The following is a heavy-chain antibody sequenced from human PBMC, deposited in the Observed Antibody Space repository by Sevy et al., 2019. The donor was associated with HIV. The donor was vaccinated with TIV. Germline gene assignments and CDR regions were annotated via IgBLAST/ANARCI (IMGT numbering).Heavy chain of an antibody. CDR1: GFTFSSYS. CDR3: ARGPLIVDTAYFDY. Sequence: GGSLRLSCAASGFTFSSYSMNWVRQAPGKGLEWVSYISSSSSTIYYADSVKGRFTISRDNAKNSLYLQMNSLRDEDTAVYYCARGPLIVDTAYFDYWGQGTLVTVSS. V-gene: IGHV3-48*02. J-gene: IGHJ4*02. CDR2: ISSSSSTI. D-gene: IGHD5-18*01.